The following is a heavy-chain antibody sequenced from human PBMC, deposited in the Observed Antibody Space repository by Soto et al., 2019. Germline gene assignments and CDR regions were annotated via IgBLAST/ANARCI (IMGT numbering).Heavy chain of an antibody. Sequence: EVQLVESGGGLVQPGGSLQLSCAASGFTFSGSAMHWVRQASGKGLAWVGRIRRKANSYATVYAGSVKGRFTISRDDSKNTADLQMNTLKTEDPAWYYCIGGDDLSVDYWGQGPMVTV. CDR2: IRRKANSYAT. CDR3: IGGDDLSVDY. J-gene: IGHJ4*02. D-gene: IGHD5-12*01. CDR1: GFTFSGSA. V-gene: IGHV3-73*01.